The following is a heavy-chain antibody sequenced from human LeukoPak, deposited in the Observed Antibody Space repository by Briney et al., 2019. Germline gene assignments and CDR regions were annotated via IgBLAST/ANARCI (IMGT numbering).Heavy chain of an antibody. CDR3: ARLSSSSTNWFDA. J-gene: IGHJ5*02. D-gene: IGHD6-19*01. Sequence: GGSLRLSCAASGSTFSDYYLSWIRQAPGKGLEWVSYISSGSTYTNYADSVKGRFTISRDNAKNSLSLQMNSLRAEDTAVYFCARLSSSSTNWFDAWGQGTLVTVSS. V-gene: IGHV3-11*06. CDR2: ISSGSTYT. CDR1: GSTFSDYY.